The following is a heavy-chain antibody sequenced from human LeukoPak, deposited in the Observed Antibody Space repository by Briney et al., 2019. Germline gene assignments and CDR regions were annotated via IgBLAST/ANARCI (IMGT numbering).Heavy chain of an antibody. CDR1: GFTFSSYT. J-gene: IGHJ6*03. Sequence: GGSLRLSCAASGFTFSSYTMNWVRQAPGKGLEWVSSISSSSSYIYHADSVKGRFTFSRDNAKNSLYLQMNSLRAEDTAVYYCARGQGFDYGDYVVYYYYMDVWGKGTTVTASS. D-gene: IGHD4-17*01. CDR3: ARGQGFDYGDYVVYYYYMDV. V-gene: IGHV3-21*01. CDR2: ISSSSSYI.